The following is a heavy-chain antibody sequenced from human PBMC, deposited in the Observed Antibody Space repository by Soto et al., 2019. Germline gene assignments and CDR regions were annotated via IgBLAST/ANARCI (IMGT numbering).Heavy chain of an antibody. CDR1: GFTFSSYW. Sequence: AASGFTFSSYWMHWVRQAPGKGLVWVSRINSDGSSTSYADSVKGRFTISRDNAKNTLYLQMNSLRAEDTAVYYCARDDYGSGSPEGYYYYGMDVWGQGTTVTVSS. D-gene: IGHD3-10*01. CDR3: ARDDYGSGSPEGYYYYGMDV. J-gene: IGHJ6*02. V-gene: IGHV3-74*01. CDR2: INSDGSST.